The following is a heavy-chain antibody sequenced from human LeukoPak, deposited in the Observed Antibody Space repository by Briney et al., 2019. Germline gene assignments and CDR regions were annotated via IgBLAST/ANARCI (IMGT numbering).Heavy chain of an antibody. CDR1: GFTFNIYA. Sequence: GSLRLSCAASGFTFNIYAMSWVRQAPGKGLEWVSAISGSGGYTFFANSVKGRFTISRDNSKNTLYLQMSSLRAEDTAVYYCAKDYGGNPFDYWGQGTLVTVSS. D-gene: IGHD4-23*01. CDR3: AKDYGGNPFDY. CDR2: ISGSGGYT. J-gene: IGHJ4*02. V-gene: IGHV3-23*01.